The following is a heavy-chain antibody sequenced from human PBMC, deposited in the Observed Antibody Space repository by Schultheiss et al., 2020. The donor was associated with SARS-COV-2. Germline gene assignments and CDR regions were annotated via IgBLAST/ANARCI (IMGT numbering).Heavy chain of an antibody. CDR1: GFTVSSNY. D-gene: IGHD6-13*01. J-gene: IGHJ6*02. Sequence: GGSLRLSCAASGFTVSSNYMSWVRQAPGKGLEWVSAISGSGGSTYYADSVKGRFTISRDNSKNTLYLQMNSLRAEDTAVYYCARDPGIAAAALYGMDVWGQGTTVTVSS. CDR3: ARDPGIAAAALYGMDV. CDR2: ISGSGGST. V-gene: IGHV3-23*01.